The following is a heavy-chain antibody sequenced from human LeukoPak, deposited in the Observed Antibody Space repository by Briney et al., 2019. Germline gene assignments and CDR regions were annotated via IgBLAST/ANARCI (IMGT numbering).Heavy chain of an antibody. Sequence: GGSLRLSCAASGFTFSSYGMHWVRQAPGKGLEWVAVISYDGSNKYYADSVKGRFTISRDNSKNTLYLQMNSLRAEDTAVYYCAMSTVTTPSFDYWGQGTLVTVSS. CDR2: ISYDGSNK. J-gene: IGHJ4*02. CDR1: GFTFSSYG. CDR3: AMSTVTTPSFDY. D-gene: IGHD4-17*01. V-gene: IGHV3-30*03.